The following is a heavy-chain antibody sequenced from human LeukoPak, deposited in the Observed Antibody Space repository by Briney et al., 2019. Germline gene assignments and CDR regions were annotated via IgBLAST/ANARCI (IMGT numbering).Heavy chain of an antibody. CDR3: AKPPEVGATVGYFDY. Sequence: PGGSLRLSCAASGFTFSNYGMHWVRQAPGKGLEWVALISFDGSNQYYADSVKGRFTISRDTSKNTLYLQMNSLSAEDTAVYYCAKPPEVGATVGYFDYWGQGTLVTVSS. D-gene: IGHD1-26*01. V-gene: IGHV3-30*18. CDR1: GFTFSNYG. J-gene: IGHJ4*02. CDR2: ISFDGSNQ.